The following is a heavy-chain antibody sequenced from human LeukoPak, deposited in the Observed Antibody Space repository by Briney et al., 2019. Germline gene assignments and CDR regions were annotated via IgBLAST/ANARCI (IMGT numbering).Heavy chain of an antibody. Sequence: SVKASCKASGGTFSSYAISWVRQAPGQGLEWMGGIIPIFGTANYAQKFQGRVTITADESTSTAYMELSSLRSEDTAVYYCARDPPFGSGWYLGPWGQGTLVTVSS. V-gene: IGHV1-69*13. CDR3: ARDPPFGSGWYLGP. CDR2: IIPIFGTA. D-gene: IGHD6-19*01. J-gene: IGHJ5*02. CDR1: GGTFSSYA.